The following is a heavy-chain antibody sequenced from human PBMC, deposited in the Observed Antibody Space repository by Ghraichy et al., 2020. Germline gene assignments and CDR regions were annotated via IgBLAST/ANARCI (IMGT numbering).Heavy chain of an antibody. CDR2: INPNSGGT. CDR3: ARGASYCDY. CDR1: GYTFTDYY. J-gene: IGHJ4*02. V-gene: IGHV1-2*02. Sequence: ASVKVSCKTSGYTFTDYYLHWVRQAPGQGLEWMGWINPNSGGTNYAQKFQGRVTMTRDTSITTAYMGLRSLTSADTAVYYCARGASYCDYWGQGTLVTVPS.